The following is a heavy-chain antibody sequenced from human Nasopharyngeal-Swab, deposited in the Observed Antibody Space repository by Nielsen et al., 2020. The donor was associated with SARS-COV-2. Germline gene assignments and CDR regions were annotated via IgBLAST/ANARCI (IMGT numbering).Heavy chain of an antibody. D-gene: IGHD1-26*01. V-gene: IGHV3-7*01. CDR2: IKQDGGEK. Sequence: VRQAPGKGLEWVANIKQDGGEKYYVDSVKGRFTISRDNAKNSLYLQMNSLRAEDTAVYYCARDADSGSYAPVGMDVWGQGTTVTVSS. J-gene: IGHJ6*02. CDR3: ARDADSGSYAPVGMDV.